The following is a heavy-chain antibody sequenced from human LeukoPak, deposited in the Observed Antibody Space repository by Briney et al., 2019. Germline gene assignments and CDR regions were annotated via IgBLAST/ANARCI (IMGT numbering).Heavy chain of an antibody. Sequence: SETLSLTCAVSGGSISSSNWWSWVRQPPGKGLEWIGEIYHSGSTNYNPSLKSRVTISVDKSKNQFSLKLNSVTAADTAAYYCARLNADYVDYYCGMDVWGQGTTVTVSS. CDR2: IYHSGST. CDR1: GGSISSSNW. CDR3: ARLNADYVDYYCGMDV. J-gene: IGHJ6*02. D-gene: IGHD4-17*01. V-gene: IGHV4-4*02.